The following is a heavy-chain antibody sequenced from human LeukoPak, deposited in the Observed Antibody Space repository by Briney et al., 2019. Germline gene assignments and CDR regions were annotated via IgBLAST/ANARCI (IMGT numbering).Heavy chain of an antibody. CDR2: IYPGNSQT. CDR3: ARTSIAAAGIDWFDP. Sequence: GEPLKISCKAFGYSFTNYWIDWVRQMPGKGLEWMGNIYPGNSQTTYRPSFEGQVTISADRSISTAYLQWNSLKASDTAMYYCARTSIAAAGIDWFDPWGQGTLVTVSS. J-gene: IGHJ5*02. D-gene: IGHD6-13*01. CDR1: GYSFTNYW. V-gene: IGHV5-51*01.